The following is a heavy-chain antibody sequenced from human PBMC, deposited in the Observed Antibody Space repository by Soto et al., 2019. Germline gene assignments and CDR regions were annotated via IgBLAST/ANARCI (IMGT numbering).Heavy chain of an antibody. V-gene: IGHV1-18*01. Sequence: QVQLVQSGAEVKKPGASVKVSCKASGYTFTSYGISWVRQAPGQGLEGMGWISAYNGNTNYAQKLQGRVTMTTDTSTSTAYMELRSLRSDDTAVYYCAREPSRVYYYYYGMDVWGQGTTVTVSS. J-gene: IGHJ6*02. CDR3: AREPSRVYYYYYGMDV. CDR1: GYTFTSYG. CDR2: ISAYNGNT.